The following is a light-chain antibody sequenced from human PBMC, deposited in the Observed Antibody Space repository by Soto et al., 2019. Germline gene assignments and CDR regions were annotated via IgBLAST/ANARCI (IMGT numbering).Light chain of an antibody. J-gene: IGKJ4*01. CDR1: QSVSTN. Sequence: VMTQSPATLSVSPGERAALSCRASQSVSTNLAWYQQKPGQPPRLLIFDASQRATGIPARFRGSGSGTDFTLSISSLEPEDFAVYYCQQRANWPLTFGGGTKVDIK. V-gene: IGKV3-11*01. CDR2: DAS. CDR3: QQRANWPLT.